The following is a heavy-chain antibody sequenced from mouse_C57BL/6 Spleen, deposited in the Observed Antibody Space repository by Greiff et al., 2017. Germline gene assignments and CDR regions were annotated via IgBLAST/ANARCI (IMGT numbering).Heavy chain of an antibody. CDR2: ISSGSSTI. Sequence: EVKVEESGGGLVKPGGSLKLSCAASGFTFSDYGMHWVRQAPEKGLGWVAYISSGSSTIYYADTVKGRFTISRDNAKNTLFLQMTSLRSEDTAMYYCARKGTMVTHYYAMDYWGQGTSVTVSS. V-gene: IGHV5-17*01. CDR3: ARKGTMVTHYYAMDY. J-gene: IGHJ4*01. D-gene: IGHD2-2*01. CDR1: GFTFSDYG.